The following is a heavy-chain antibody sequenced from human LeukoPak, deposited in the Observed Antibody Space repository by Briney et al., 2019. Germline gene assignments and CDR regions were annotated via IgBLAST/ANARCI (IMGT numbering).Heavy chain of an antibody. J-gene: IGHJ4*02. Sequence: GGSLRLSCAASGFTFVDYAMHWVRQAPGKGLEWDSGISWNSGSIGYADSVKGRFTISRDNAKHSLYLQMNSLRAEDTALYYCAKDLSYDSSGYQPFDYWGQGTLVTVSS. CDR3: AKDLSYDSSGYQPFDY. CDR1: GFTFVDYA. CDR2: ISWNSGSI. D-gene: IGHD3-22*01. V-gene: IGHV3-9*01.